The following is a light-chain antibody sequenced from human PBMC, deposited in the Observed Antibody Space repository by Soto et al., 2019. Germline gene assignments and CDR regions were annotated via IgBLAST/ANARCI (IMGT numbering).Light chain of an antibody. CDR1: QSVSSNY. Sequence: EIVLTQSPGTLSLSPGERATLSCRASQSVSSNYLAWYQQKPGQAPRLVFYGASNRATGIPDRFSGSGSGTDFTLTISRLEPEEFALYYCQQYANSPRTFGQGTKVEI. CDR3: QQYANSPRT. CDR2: GAS. J-gene: IGKJ1*01. V-gene: IGKV3-20*01.